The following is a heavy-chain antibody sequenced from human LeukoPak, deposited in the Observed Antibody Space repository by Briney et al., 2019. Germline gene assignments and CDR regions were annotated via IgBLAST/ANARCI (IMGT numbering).Heavy chain of an antibody. CDR1: GGSFSGYY. D-gene: IGHD3-22*01. V-gene: IGHV4-34*01. CDR3: AAEMGNYYYDSSGYLHY. CDR2: IYHSGST. Sequence: SETLSLTCAVYGGSFSGYYWSWIRQPPGKGLEWIGSIYHSGSTYYNPSLKSRVTISVDTSKNQSSLKLSSVTAADTAVYYCAAEMGNYYYDSSGYLHYWGQGILVTVSS. J-gene: IGHJ4*02.